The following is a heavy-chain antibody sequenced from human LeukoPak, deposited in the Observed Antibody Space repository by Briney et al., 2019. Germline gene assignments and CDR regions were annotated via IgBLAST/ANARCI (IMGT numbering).Heavy chain of an antibody. Sequence: GGSLRLSCAASGFTFSSYAMNWVRQALGKGLEWVSTISGSGGSTYYADSVKGRFTISRDNSKNTLYPQMNSLRAEDTAVYYCAKGGGGNWFDPWGQGTLVTVSS. J-gene: IGHJ5*02. V-gene: IGHV3-23*01. CDR2: ISGSGGST. CDR1: GFTFSSYA. D-gene: IGHD3-16*01. CDR3: AKGGGGNWFDP.